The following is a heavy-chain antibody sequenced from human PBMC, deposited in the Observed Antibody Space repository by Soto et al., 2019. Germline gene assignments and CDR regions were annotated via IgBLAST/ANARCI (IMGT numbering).Heavy chain of an antibody. CDR2: IYWDDDK. CDR3: AHSWWGGTEDAFDI. V-gene: IGHV2-5*02. CDR1: GFSLSTSGVG. D-gene: IGHD2-8*02. J-gene: IGHJ3*02. Sequence: ESGPTLVNPTQTLTLTCTFSGFSLSTSGVGVGWIRQPPGKALEWLALIYWDDDKRYSPSLKSRLTITKDTSKNQVVLKMTNMDPVDKATFFCAHSWWGGTEDAFDIWGQGTMVTV.